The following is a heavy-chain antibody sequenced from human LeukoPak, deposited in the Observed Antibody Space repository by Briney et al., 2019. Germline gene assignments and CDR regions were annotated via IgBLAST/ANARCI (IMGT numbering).Heavy chain of an antibody. J-gene: IGHJ5*02. CDR3: ARVAGYCSGGSCYSAWFDP. Sequence: PPQTLSLTCTVSGGSISSVDYYWSWIRQPPGKGLEWIGYIYYSGSTYYNPSLKSRVTISVDTSKNQFSLKLSSVTAADTAVYYCARVAGYCSGGSCYSAWFDPWGQGTLVTVSS. CDR1: GGSISSVDYY. V-gene: IGHV4-30-4*01. CDR2: IYYSGST. D-gene: IGHD2-15*01.